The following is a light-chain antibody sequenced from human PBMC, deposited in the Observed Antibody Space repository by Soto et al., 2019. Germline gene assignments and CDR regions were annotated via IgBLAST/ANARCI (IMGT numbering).Light chain of an antibody. J-gene: IGKJ4*01. CDR2: GAS. CDR3: QQYGNSLT. V-gene: IGKV3-20*01. CDR1: QSVSTNS. Sequence: EIVLTQSPDTLSLSPGERATLSCRASQSVSTNSLAWYQQRPGQAPRPLIYGASSRATGTPDRFSGSGSGTDFTLIISRLEPEDFALYFCQQYGNSLTFGGGTKVDIK.